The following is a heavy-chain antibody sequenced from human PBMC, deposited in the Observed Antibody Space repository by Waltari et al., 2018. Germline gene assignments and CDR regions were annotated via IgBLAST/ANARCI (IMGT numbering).Heavy chain of an antibody. J-gene: IGHJ5*02. V-gene: IGHV4-39*07. CDR2: IYYGGST. Sequence: QLQLQESGPGLVKPSETLSLTCTVSGGSISSSSYYWGWIRQPPGKGLGWIGSIYYGGSTYYNPSLTCRVTSSVATPKNRCSLKLGSVTAANTAGYYCAGDRGYDSPWGRGTLFTVPS. CDR1: GGSISSSSYY. CDR3: AGDRGYDSP. D-gene: IGHD5-12*01.